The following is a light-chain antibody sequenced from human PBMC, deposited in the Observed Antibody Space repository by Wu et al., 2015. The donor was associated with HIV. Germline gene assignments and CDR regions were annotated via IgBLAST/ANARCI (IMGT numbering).Light chain of an antibody. V-gene: IGKV3-15*01. J-gene: IGKJ1*01. CDR1: QRVSSN. CDR2: AAS. Sequence: EIVMTQSPATLSVSPGERVTLFCRASQRVSSNLAWFQQKPGLAPRLLIYAASTRATGIPARFSGSGSGTEFTLAISSLQSEDFAVYYCQQYNDWPRTFGQGTKVEIK. CDR3: QQYNDWPRT.